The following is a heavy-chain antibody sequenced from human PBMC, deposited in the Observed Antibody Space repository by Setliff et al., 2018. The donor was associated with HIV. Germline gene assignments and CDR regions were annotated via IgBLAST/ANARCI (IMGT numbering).Heavy chain of an antibody. V-gene: IGHV4-59*12. Sequence: PSETLSLTCSVSGGSISSYYWSWIRQPPGKGLEWIGYIYYSGSTNYNPSLKSRVTISVDTSKNQFSLKLSSVTAADTAVYYCAREDYYYYGMDVWGQGTTVTVS. CDR2: IYYSGST. CDR1: GGSISSYY. CDR3: AREDYYYYGMDV. J-gene: IGHJ6*02.